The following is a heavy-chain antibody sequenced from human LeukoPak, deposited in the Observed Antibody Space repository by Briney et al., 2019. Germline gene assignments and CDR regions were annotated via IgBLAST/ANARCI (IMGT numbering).Heavy chain of an antibody. CDR3: ARSYYYGSGRVDAFDI. J-gene: IGHJ3*02. CDR2: ISGSGGST. CDR1: GFTLSSYA. V-gene: IGHV3-23*01. D-gene: IGHD3-10*01. Sequence: GGSLRLSCAASGFTLSSYAMSWVRQAPGKGLEWVSAISGSGGSTYYADSVKGRLTISRDNSKNTLYLQMNSLRAEDTAVYYCARSYYYGSGRVDAFDIWGQGTMVTVSS.